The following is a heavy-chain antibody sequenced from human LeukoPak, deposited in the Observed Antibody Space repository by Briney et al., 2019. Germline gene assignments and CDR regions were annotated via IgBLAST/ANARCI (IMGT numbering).Heavy chain of an antibody. J-gene: IGHJ4*02. CDR3: AKGSYYDSSGSFYSDY. V-gene: IGHV3-74*01. CDR1: GFTLSNYW. CDR2: ISGDEIWT. D-gene: IGHD3-22*01. Sequence: PGGSLRLSCAASGFTLSNYWMHWVRQAPGKGLVWVSRISGDEIWTSYADSVKGRFTISRDNSKNTLYVQVNSLGTEDTAAYYCAKGSYYDSSGSFYSDYWGQGTLVTVSS.